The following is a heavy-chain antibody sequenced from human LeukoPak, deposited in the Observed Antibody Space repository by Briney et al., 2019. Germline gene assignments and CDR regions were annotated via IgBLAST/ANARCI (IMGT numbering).Heavy chain of an antibody. J-gene: IGHJ6*02. Sequence: SVKVSCKASGGTFSSYAISWVRQAPGQGLEWMGRIIPILGIANYAQKFQGRVTITADKSTSTAYMELSSLRSEDTAVYYCARAQLRYCSSTSCYAYYYYGMDVWGQGTTVTVSS. CDR2: IIPILGIA. CDR3: ARAQLRYCSSTSCYAYYYYGMDV. D-gene: IGHD2-2*01. V-gene: IGHV1-69*04. CDR1: GGTFSSYA.